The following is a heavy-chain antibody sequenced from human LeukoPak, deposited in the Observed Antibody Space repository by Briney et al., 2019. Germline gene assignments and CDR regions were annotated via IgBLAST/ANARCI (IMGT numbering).Heavy chain of an antibody. D-gene: IGHD2-21*02. CDR3: ARHGPSLGVVTATSGFDP. J-gene: IGHJ5*02. V-gene: IGHV4-39*01. CDR1: GGSISSSSYY. CDR2: IYYSGST. Sequence: SETLSLTSTVSGGSISSSSYYWGWTRQPPGRGLGWIGSIYYSGSTYYNPSLKSRVTISVDTSKNQFSLKLSSVTAADTAVYYYARHGPSLGVVTATSGFDPWGQGTMVTVSS.